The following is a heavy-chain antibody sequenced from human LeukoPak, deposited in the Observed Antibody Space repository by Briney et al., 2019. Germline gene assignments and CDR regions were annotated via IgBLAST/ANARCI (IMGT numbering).Heavy chain of an antibody. D-gene: IGHD4-17*01. CDR1: GGSISSSSYY. CDR2: IYYSGST. Sequence: SETLSLTCTVSGGSISSSSYYWGWIRQPPGKGLEWIGSIYYSGSTYYNPSLKSRVTISVDTSKNQFSLKLSSVTAADTAVYYCARLEGQGYGDRGYFDYWGQGTLVTVSS. V-gene: IGHV4-39*07. J-gene: IGHJ4*02. CDR3: ARLEGQGYGDRGYFDY.